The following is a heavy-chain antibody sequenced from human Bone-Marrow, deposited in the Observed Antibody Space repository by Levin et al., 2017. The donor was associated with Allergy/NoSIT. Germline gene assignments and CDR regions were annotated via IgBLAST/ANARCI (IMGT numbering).Heavy chain of an antibody. J-gene: IGHJ4*02. CDR1: GFTFSDYY. CDR3: ASKAVAGYYFDY. CDR2: ISSSGSTI. D-gene: IGHD6-19*01. V-gene: IGHV3-11*01. Sequence: PGGSLRLSCAASGFTFSDYYMSWIRQAPGKGLEWVSYISSSGSTIYYADSVKGRFTISRDNAKNSLYLQMNSLRAEDTAVYYCASKAVAGYYFDYWGQGTLVTVSS.